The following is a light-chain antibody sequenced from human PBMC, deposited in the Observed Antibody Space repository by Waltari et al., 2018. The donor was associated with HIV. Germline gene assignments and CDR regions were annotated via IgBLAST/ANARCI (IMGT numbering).Light chain of an antibody. J-gene: IGLJ2*01. CDR1: SSNIGAGYD. CDR2: KNK. Sequence: QSVLTQPPSISGAPGQRITVSCSGTSSNIGAGYDVHWYQQLPGTAPKLLLYKNKKRPSGVPDRFSASKSDASASPAITGLQAADEGDYFCQSYDTSLSAWVFGGGTRLTVL. CDR3: QSYDTSLSAWV. V-gene: IGLV1-40*03.